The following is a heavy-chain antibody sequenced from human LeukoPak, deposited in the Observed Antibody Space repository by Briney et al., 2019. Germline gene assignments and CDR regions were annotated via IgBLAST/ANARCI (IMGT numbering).Heavy chain of an antibody. D-gene: IGHD3-3*01. J-gene: IGHJ5*02. CDR1: GGTFSSYA. CDR3: ARGRLRFLEWSPKGWFDP. V-gene: IGHV1-69*13. CDR2: IIPIFGTA. Sequence: SVKVSCKASGGTFSSYAISWVRQAPGQGLEWMGGIIPIFGTANYAQKFQGRVTITADESTSTAYMELSSLRSEDTAVYYCARGRLRFLEWSPKGWFDPWGQGTLVTVSS.